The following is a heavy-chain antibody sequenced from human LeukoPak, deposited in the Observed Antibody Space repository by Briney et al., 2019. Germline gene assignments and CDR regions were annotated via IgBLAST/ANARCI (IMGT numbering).Heavy chain of an antibody. Sequence: SVTVSCKASGGTFSSYAISWVRQAPGQGLEWMGGIIPIFGTANYAQKFQGRVTITADESTSTAYMELSSLRSEDTAVYYCARFSEGLLAIDYWGQGTLVTVSS. D-gene: IGHD3-3*01. CDR3: ARFSEGLLAIDY. V-gene: IGHV1-69*13. J-gene: IGHJ4*02. CDR1: GGTFSSYA. CDR2: IIPIFGTA.